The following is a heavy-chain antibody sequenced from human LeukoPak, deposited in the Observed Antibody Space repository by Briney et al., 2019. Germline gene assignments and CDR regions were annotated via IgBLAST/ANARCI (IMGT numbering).Heavy chain of an antibody. CDR2: ISGSGGST. D-gene: IGHD6-13*01. J-gene: IGHJ4*02. Sequence: GGSLRLSCAASGFTFSGYAMSWVRQAPGKGLEWVSAISGSGGSTYYADSVKGRFTISRDNSKNTLYLQMNGLRAEDTAVYYRAKDPNPFHSSSWYLDYWGQGTLVTVSS. CDR3: AKDPNPFHSSSWYLDY. V-gene: IGHV3-23*01. CDR1: GFTFSGYA.